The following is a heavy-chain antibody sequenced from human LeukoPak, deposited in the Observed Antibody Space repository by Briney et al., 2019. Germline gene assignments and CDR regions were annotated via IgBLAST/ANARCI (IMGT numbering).Heavy chain of an antibody. D-gene: IGHD1-26*01. J-gene: IGHJ4*02. CDR3: ASNRYSGSPGNFDY. Sequence: GGSLRLSCVVSGFNSEDHAMHWVRQAPGKGLEWVSGIYWSSSGTGYADSVKGRFTVSRDSAKNSLYLQMNSLRAEDTAVYYCASNRYSGSPGNFDYWGQGTLVTVSS. CDR2: IYWSSSGT. V-gene: IGHV3-9*02. CDR1: GFNSEDHA.